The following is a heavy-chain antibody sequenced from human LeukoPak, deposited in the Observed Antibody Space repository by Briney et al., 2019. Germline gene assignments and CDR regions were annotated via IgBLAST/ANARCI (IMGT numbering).Heavy chain of an antibody. V-gene: IGHV4-4*07. Sequence: SETLSLTCSVSGVSISAYYWSWIRQPAGKGLEWIGRIYPGESIYASENTNYNPSLKSRVSMSGDTSKNQFSLKLSSVTAADTAVYYCARGPPLHSYGYLDYFDYWGQGTLVTVSS. CDR3: ARGPPLHSYGYLDYFDY. CDR2: IYPGESIYASENT. CDR1: GVSISAYY. J-gene: IGHJ4*02. D-gene: IGHD5-18*01.